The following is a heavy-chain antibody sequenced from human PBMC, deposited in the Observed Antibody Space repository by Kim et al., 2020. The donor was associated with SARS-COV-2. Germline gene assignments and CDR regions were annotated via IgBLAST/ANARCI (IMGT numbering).Heavy chain of an antibody. D-gene: IGHD6-13*01. Sequence: GGSLRLSCAASGFTFSSYALHGVRQAPGKWLEWVAVISYDGSNKYYADSVKGRFTISRDNSKNTLYLQMNSLRAEDTSVYYCARDSSSWHPYYYYYSMDVWGQVTKVTVSS. CDR3: ARDSSSWHPYYYYYSMDV. V-gene: IGHV3-30*04. CDR1: GFTFSSYA. CDR2: ISYDGSNK. J-gene: IGHJ6*02.